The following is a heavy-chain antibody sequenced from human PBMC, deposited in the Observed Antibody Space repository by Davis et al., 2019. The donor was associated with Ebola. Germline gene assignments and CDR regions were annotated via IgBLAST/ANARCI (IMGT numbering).Heavy chain of an antibody. CDR2: IYYSGST. CDR3: ARQQQLVRYYGMDV. CDR1: ACSISSVAYY. D-gene: IGHD6-13*01. J-gene: IGHJ6*02. V-gene: IGHV4-30-4*08. Sequence: LRLSCTVSACSISSVAYYWSWIRQPPGQGLEWFGYIYYSGSTYYNPSLKSRVTISVDTSKNQFSLKLSSVTAADTAVYYCARQQQLVRYYGMDVRGQGTTVTVSS.